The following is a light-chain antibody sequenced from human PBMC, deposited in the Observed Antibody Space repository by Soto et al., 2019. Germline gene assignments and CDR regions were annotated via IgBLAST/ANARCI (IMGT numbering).Light chain of an antibody. J-gene: IGLJ1*01. CDR3: SSYTSSSIDYV. CDR1: SSDVGGYNY. V-gene: IGLV2-14*01. CDR2: EVS. Sequence: QSALTQPASVSGSPGQSITISCTGTSSDVGGYNYVSWYQQHPGKAPKLMIYEVSNRPSGVSNRFSSSKSGNTASLTISGLQAEDEADYYCSSYTSSSIDYVFGTGTKLTAL.